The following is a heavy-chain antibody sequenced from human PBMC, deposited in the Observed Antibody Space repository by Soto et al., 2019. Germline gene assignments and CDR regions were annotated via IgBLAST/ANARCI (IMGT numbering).Heavy chain of an antibody. J-gene: IGHJ4*02. Sequence: GGSLRLSCAASGFTFSSYAMHWVRQAPGKGLEWVAVISYDGSNKYYADSVKGRFTISRDNSKNTLYLQMNSLRAEDTAVYYCASDLNPIRGYSYVTDYWGQGTLVTVSS. V-gene: IGHV3-30-3*01. CDR3: ASDLNPIRGYSYVTDY. CDR1: GFTFSSYA. CDR2: ISYDGSNK. D-gene: IGHD5-18*01.